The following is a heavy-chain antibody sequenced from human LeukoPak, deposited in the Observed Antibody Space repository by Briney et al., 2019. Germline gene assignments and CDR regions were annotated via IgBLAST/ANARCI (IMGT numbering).Heavy chain of an antibody. CDR1: GGSISSYY. CDR3: ARDRDSSSWYVNGMDV. D-gene: IGHD6-13*01. J-gene: IGHJ6*02. V-gene: IGHV4-59*12. CDR2: IYYSGST. Sequence: SETLSLTCTVSGGSISSYYWSWIRQPPGKGLEWIGYIYYSGSTNYNPSLKSRVTISVDTSKNQFSLKLSSVTAADTAVYYCARDRDSSSWYVNGMDVWGQGTTVTVSS.